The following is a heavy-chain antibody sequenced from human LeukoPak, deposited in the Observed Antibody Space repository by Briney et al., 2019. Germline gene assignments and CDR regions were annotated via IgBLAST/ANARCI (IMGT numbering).Heavy chain of an antibody. V-gene: IGHV5-51*01. Sequence: ESLKISCKVSGYSFTSYCIGWVRQMPGKGLEWMGIIYPGASGPTYSPSFQGQVTISVDKSINTAYLQWSSLQASDTAMYYCGMSGDRVPLQDDVFDVWGQGTMVTVST. CDR2: IYPGASGP. J-gene: IGHJ3*01. D-gene: IGHD1-26*01. CDR1: GYSFTSYC. CDR3: GMSGDRVPLQDDVFDV.